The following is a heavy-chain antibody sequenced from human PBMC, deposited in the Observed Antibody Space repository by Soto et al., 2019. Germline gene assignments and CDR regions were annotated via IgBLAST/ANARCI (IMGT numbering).Heavy chain of an antibody. Sequence: QVQLQESGPGLVKPSGTLSLTCTVSDTSISSTNWWTWVRQPPGKGLEWIGEIYHSGSTNYNPSLKSRVTMSVAKSKNQFSLRLTSVTAADTAVYYCARVSGWPSFDPWGQGTLVTVSS. CDR3: ARVSGWPSFDP. D-gene: IGHD6-19*01. CDR1: DTSISSTNW. J-gene: IGHJ5*02. V-gene: IGHV4-4*02. CDR2: IYHSGST.